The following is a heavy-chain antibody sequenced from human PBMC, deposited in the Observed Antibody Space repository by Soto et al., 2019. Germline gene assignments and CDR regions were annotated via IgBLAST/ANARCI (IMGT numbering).Heavy chain of an antibody. CDR2: INPNSGNT. D-gene: IGHD6-13*01. Sequence: QVQLVQSGAEVKKPGASVKVSCKASGYTFTGYYMHWVRQAPGQGLEWMGWINPNSGNTGYAQKFQGRGTMTRNTSISTAYMELSSLRSEDTAVYYCARGQSSFYYYFYGMDVWGQGATVTVSS. J-gene: IGHJ6*02. CDR3: ARGQSSFYYYFYGMDV. CDR1: GYTFTGYY. V-gene: IGHV1-8*02.